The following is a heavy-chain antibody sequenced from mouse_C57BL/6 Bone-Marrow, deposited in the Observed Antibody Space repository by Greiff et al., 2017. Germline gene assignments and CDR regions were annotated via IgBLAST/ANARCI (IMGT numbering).Heavy chain of an antibody. CDR2: INPNYGTT. J-gene: IGHJ4*01. Sequence: EVKVVESGPELVKPGASVKLSCKASGYSFTDYNMNWVKQSNGKSLEWIGVINPNYGTTSYNQKFKGKATLTVDQSSSTAYMQLNSLTSEDSAVSYCASIYYYGSSYCVDYWGQGTTVTVSS. D-gene: IGHD1-1*01. V-gene: IGHV1-39*01. CDR3: ASIYYYGSSYCVDY. CDR1: GYSFTDYN.